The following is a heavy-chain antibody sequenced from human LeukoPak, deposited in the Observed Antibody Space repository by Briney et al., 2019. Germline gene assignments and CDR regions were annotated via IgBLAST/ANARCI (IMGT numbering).Heavy chain of an antibody. V-gene: IGHV1-69*05. CDR1: GYTFTNYG. D-gene: IGHD1-26*01. CDR2: IIPIFGTA. J-gene: IGHJ6*03. Sequence: GASVKVSCKASGYTFTNYGINWVRQAPGQGLEWMGGIIPIFGTANYAQKFQGRVTITTDESTSTAYMELSSLRSEDTAVYYCASVRTSGTLYYYYYYMDVWGKGTTVTVSS. CDR3: ASVRTSGTLYYYYYYMDV.